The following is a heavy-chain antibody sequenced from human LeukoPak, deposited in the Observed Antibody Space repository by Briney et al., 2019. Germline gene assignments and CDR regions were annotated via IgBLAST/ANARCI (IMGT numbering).Heavy chain of an antibody. D-gene: IGHD6-19*01. CDR2: INPNSGGT. V-gene: IGHV1-2*02. CDR3: ALTIAVAGQIDY. J-gene: IGHJ4*02. Sequence: ASVKVSCKASGYTFTGYYMHWVRQAPGHGLEWMGWINPNSGGTNYAQKFQGRVTMTRDTSISTAYMELSRPRSDDTAVYYCALTIAVAGQIDYWGQGTLVTVSS. CDR1: GYTFTGYY.